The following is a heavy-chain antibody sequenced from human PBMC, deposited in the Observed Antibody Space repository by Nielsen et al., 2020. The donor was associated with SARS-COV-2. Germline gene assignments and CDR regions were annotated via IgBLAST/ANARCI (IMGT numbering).Heavy chain of an antibody. V-gene: IGHV4-34*01. Sequence: SQTLSLTCAVYGGSFSGYYWSWIRQPPGKGLEWIGEINHSGSTNHNPSLKSRVTISVDTSKNQFSLKLSSVTAADTAVYYCARGLGKWNYDWFDPWGQGTLVTVSS. CDR2: INHSGST. D-gene: IGHD1-7*01. CDR3: ARGLGKWNYDWFDP. CDR1: GGSFSGYY. J-gene: IGHJ5*02.